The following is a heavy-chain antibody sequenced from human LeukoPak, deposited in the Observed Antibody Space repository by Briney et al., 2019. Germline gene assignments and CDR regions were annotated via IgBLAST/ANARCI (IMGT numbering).Heavy chain of an antibody. CDR3: ARDQGYFDFDY. Sequence: PSETLSLTCTVSGGSISSYYWSWIRQPAGKGLEWIGRLYIRGSTNYNPSLKSRVTMSVDTSENQFSLKLTSVTAADTAVYYCARDQGYFDFDYWGQGILVTVSS. CDR1: GGSISSYY. J-gene: IGHJ4*02. V-gene: IGHV4-4*07. CDR2: LYIRGST. D-gene: IGHD3-3*01.